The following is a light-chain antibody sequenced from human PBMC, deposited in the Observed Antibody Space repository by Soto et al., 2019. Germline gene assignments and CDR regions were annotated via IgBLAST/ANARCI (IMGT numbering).Light chain of an antibody. J-gene: IGKJ4*01. V-gene: IGKV3-15*01. Sequence: EVVMTQSPATLYVSPGERATLSCRASQSVGTFLAWYQQRPGQAPRLLIHGASTRASGIPARFSGSGSGTEFTLIISGLQSEDFAVYYCQQYNNWPPLTFGAGTKVAI. CDR3: QQYNNWPPLT. CDR2: GAS. CDR1: QSVGTF.